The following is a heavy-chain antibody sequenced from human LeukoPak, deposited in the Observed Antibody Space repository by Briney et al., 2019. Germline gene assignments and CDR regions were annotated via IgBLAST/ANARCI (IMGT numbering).Heavy chain of an antibody. Sequence: SETLSLSCTESGGSLSNYYWCWIRQPPGKGLEWIGYIWYSGSTNYIPSLRSRVTISVDTDKNQFSLKLSSVTAADTAVYYCARIPGQQLEACDLWGQGTMVSVSS. CDR2: IWYSGST. J-gene: IGHJ3*01. CDR3: ARIPGQQLEACDL. CDR1: GGSLSNYY. D-gene: IGHD6-13*01. V-gene: IGHV4-59*01.